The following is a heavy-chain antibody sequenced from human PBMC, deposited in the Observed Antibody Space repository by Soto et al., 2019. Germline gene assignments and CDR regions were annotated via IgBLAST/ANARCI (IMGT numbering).Heavy chain of an antibody. CDR3: ARGGISHWAYFYYMDV. Sequence: QVQLQQWGAGLLKPSETLSLTCVVSGGSLSDYFWSWIRQPPGMALEWIGEINHLGSINYNPSLKSRVTMSVDTSKNQFSLTLXSVTAADTATYYCARGGISHWAYFYYMDVWDRGTTVTVSS. D-gene: IGHD2-21*01. CDR1: GGSLSDYF. V-gene: IGHV4-34*01. CDR2: INHLGSI. J-gene: IGHJ6*03.